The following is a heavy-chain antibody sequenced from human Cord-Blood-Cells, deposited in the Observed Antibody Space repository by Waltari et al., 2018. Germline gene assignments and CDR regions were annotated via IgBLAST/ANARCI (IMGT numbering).Heavy chain of an antibody. V-gene: IGHV1-69*01. J-gene: IGHJ4*02. CDR3: ARGVPREVGATNYLPFDY. CDR2: IIPIFGTA. Sequence: QVQLVQSGAEVKKPGSSVKVSCKASGGTFSSYAISWVRQAPGQGLEWMGGIIPIFGTANYAQKFQGRVTITADESTSTAYMELSSLRSEDTAVYYCARGVPREVGATNYLPFDYWGQGTLVTVSS. D-gene: IGHD1-26*01. CDR1: GGTFSSYA.